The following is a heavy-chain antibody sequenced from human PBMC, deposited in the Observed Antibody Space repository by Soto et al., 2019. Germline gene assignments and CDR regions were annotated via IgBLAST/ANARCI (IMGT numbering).Heavy chain of an antibody. CDR2: ISGSGGST. J-gene: IGHJ4*02. CDR1: GFTFSSYA. CDR3: AKDRGDSYGPFDY. D-gene: IGHD5-18*01. V-gene: IGHV3-23*01. Sequence: EVQLLESGGGLVQPGGSLRLSCAASGFTFSSYAMSWVRQAPGKGLEWVSAISGSGGSTYYADSVKGRFTISRDNSKNTLQRQMDSLRAEDTAVYYCAKDRGDSYGPFDYWGQGTLVTVSA.